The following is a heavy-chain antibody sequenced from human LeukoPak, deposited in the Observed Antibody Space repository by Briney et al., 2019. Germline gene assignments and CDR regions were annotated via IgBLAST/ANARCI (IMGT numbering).Heavy chain of an antibody. D-gene: IGHD5-24*01. V-gene: IGHV1-18*04. J-gene: IGHJ4*02. Sequence: ASVKVSCKASGYTFTGYYMHWVRQAPGQGLEWMGWISAYNDNTNCAQKFQGRVTMTTDTSTSTAYMELNSLRSDDTAVYYCAADVELATTLAHWGQGTLVTVSS. CDR1: GYTFTGYY. CDR2: ISAYNDNT. CDR3: AADVELATTLAH.